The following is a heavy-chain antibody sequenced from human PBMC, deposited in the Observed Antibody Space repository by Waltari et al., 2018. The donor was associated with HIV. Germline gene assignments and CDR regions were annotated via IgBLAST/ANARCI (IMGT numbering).Heavy chain of an antibody. V-gene: IGHV3-74*03. CDR2: RNGVGTTN. D-gene: IGHD3-10*01. Sequence: EVQLLESGGGLVQPGGSLRLSCAASGFTFRNSWMHWVRQVPGKGPVWISRRNGVGTTNPSADCVKGRFTCSRDNTRVALYLKMNSLRAEDTAVYYCARRHATEGVLDLWGRGTLVTVSS. CDR1: GFTFRNSW. J-gene: IGHJ2*01. CDR3: ARRHATEGVLDL.